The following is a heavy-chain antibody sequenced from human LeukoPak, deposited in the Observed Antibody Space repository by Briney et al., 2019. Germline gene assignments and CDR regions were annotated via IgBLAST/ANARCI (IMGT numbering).Heavy chain of an antibody. CDR3: ARSKWLDDY. CDR2: IYYSGST. Sequence: SETLSLTCTVSGGSISSYYWSWIRQPPGKGLEWIGYIYYSGSTNYNPSLKSRVTISVDTSKNQFSLRLSSVTPADTAVYYCARSKWLDDYWGQGTLVTVSS. V-gene: IGHV4-59*01. J-gene: IGHJ4*02. D-gene: IGHD6-19*01. CDR1: GGSISSYY.